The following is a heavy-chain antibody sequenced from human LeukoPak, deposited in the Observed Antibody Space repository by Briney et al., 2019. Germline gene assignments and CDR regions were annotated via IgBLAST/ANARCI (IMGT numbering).Heavy chain of an antibody. CDR1: GGSISSYY. Sequence: SETLSLTCTVSGGSISSYYWSWIRQPPGKGLEWIGYIYYSGSTNYNPSLKSRVTISLDTSKNQFSPKLNSVTAADTAVYYCARLGNSGFFQHWGQGTLVTVSS. CDR2: IYYSGST. J-gene: IGHJ1*01. D-gene: IGHD4-23*01. CDR3: ARLGNSGFFQH. V-gene: IGHV4-59*08.